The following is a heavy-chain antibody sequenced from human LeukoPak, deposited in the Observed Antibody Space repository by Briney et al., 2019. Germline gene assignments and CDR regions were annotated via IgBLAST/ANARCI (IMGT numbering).Heavy chain of an antibody. Sequence: RASVKVSCKASGGTFSSYAISWVRQAPGRGLEWMGRIIPIFGTANYAQKFQGRVTITTDESTSTAYMELSSLRSEDTAVYYCARAGYSYGSLDYWGQGTLVTVSS. V-gene: IGHV1-69*05. CDR1: GGTFSSYA. CDR3: ARAGYSYGSLDY. D-gene: IGHD5-18*01. CDR2: IIPIFGTA. J-gene: IGHJ4*02.